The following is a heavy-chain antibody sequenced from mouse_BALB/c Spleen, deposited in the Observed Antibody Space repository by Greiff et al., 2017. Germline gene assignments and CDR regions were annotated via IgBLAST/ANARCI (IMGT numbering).Heavy chain of an antibody. CDR2: INPSNGGT. V-gene: IGHV1S81*02. Sequence: QVQLKQSGAELVKPGASVKLSCKASGYTFTSYYMYWVKQRPGQGLEWIGEINPSNGGTNFNEKFKSKATLTVDKSSSTAYMQLSSLTSEDSAVYYCTRLYYGSSYFDYWGQGTTLTVSS. CDR1: GYTFTSYY. J-gene: IGHJ2*01. CDR3: TRLYYGSSYFDY. D-gene: IGHD1-1*01.